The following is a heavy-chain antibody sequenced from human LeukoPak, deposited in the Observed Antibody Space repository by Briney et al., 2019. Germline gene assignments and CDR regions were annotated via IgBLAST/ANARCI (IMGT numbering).Heavy chain of an antibody. Sequence: GASVKVSCKASGYTFTNYYMHWVRQAPGQGLEWMGWINTHSGDTNYAQKFQGRVTMTSDTSVTTVYMELSRLRSDDTAVYYCARDGAVLWFGELNSAYGMDVWGQGTTVIIPS. V-gene: IGHV1-2*02. D-gene: IGHD3-10*01. J-gene: IGHJ6*02. CDR3: ARDGAVLWFGELNSAYGMDV. CDR1: GYTFTNYY. CDR2: INTHSGDT.